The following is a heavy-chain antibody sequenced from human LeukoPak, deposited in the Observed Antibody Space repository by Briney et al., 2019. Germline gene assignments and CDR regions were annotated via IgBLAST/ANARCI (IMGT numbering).Heavy chain of an antibody. CDR1: GFTFNTYG. CDR2: ISGSGGAT. CDR3: ARGGVDHYGSGTYYLMYYFDH. J-gene: IGHJ4*02. V-gene: IGHV3-23*01. D-gene: IGHD3-10*01. Sequence: PGGSLGLSCAASGFTFNTYGMSWVRQAPGKGLEWVSGISGSGGATYYADSVKGRFTVSRDDPHNTLYLQMNSVRAEDTAVYFCARGGVDHYGSGTYYLMYYFDHWGQGALVTVSS.